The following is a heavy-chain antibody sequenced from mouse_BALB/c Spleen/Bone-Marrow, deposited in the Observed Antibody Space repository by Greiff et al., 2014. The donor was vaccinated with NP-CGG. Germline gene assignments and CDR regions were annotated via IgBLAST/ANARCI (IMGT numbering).Heavy chain of an antibody. V-gene: IGHV1S29*02. Sequence: DVQLVESGPELVKPGASVKISCKASGYTFTDYKMHWVKLRHGKSLEWIGYIYPYNGVTGYNQKFKSKATLTVDNSSSTAYMELRSLTSEDSAVYYCAGKAYSDYDYALDFWGQGTSVTVSS. CDR2: IYPYNGVT. J-gene: IGHJ4*01. D-gene: IGHD2-4*01. CDR1: GYTFTDYK. CDR3: AGKAYSDYDYALDF.